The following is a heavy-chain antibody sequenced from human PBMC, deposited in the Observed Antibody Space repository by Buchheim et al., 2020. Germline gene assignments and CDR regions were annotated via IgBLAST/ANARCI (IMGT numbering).Heavy chain of an antibody. CDR2: ISGSGGST. Sequence: EVQLLESGGGLVQPGGSLRLSCAASGFTFSSYAMSWVRQAPGKGLEWVSAISGSGGSTYYADSVKGRFTISRANSKNTLYLQMNSLRAEDTAVYYCANFRVNWNYVPNWFDPWGQGTL. D-gene: IGHD1-7*01. CDR3: ANFRVNWNYVPNWFDP. J-gene: IGHJ5*02. V-gene: IGHV3-23*01. CDR1: GFTFSSYA.